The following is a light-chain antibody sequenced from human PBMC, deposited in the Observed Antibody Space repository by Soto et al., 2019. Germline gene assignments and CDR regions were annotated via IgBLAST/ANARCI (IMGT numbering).Light chain of an antibody. CDR2: DVR. J-gene: IGLJ1*01. V-gene: IGLV2-14*03. Sequence: QSALTQPTSVSGSPGQSITISCTGTSSDVGGYNYVSWYQQHPGEAPKLVIYDVRNRPSGASNRFSGSKSGNTASLSISGLQAEDEADYYCASYASSGTLVFGTGTKLTVL. CDR1: SSDVGGYNY. CDR3: ASYASSGTLV.